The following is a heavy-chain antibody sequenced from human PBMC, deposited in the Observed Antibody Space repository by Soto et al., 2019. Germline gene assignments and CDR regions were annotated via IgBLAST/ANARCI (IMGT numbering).Heavy chain of an antibody. V-gene: IGHV1-3*01. CDR1: GYTFTSYG. CDR3: VRRHVSATGIDWFDP. Sequence: WALVKVSCKASGYTFTSYGIHWVRQAPGQRLEWMGWINAANGDTKYSPKFQGRVTITRDTSASTAYMELSSLRSEDTAVYYCVRRHVSATGIDWFDPWGQGTLVTVSS. D-gene: IGHD6-13*01. CDR2: INAANGDT. J-gene: IGHJ5*02.